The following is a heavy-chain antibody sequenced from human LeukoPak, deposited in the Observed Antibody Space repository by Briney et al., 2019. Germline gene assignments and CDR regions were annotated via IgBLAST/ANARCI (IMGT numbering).Heavy chain of an antibody. CDR2: IFYSGSS. CDR1: GASISSYY. CDR3: ARGSRVVTAFGVDS. D-gene: IGHD2-21*02. V-gene: IGHV4-59*01. Sequence: SETLSLTCTVSGASISSYYWSWIRQPPGKGLERIGYIFYSGSSNYNPSLKSRVTISVDTSKNQFSLQLSSVTAADTAVYYCARGSRVVTAFGVDSWGQGTLVTVSS. J-gene: IGHJ4*02.